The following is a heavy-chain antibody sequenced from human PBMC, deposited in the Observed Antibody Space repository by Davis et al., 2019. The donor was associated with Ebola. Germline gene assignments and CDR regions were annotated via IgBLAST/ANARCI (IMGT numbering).Heavy chain of an antibody. J-gene: IGHJ6*02. V-gene: IGHV3-33*06. CDR3: AKWFGEFTYYYYGMDL. D-gene: IGHD3-10*01. CDR1: GFTFSRYG. CDR2: IWYYGNNK. Sequence: PGGSLRLSCAASGFTFSRYGMHWVRQAPGKGLEWVAVIWYYGNNKYYADSVKGRFTISRDNSKNTVYLQMNSLRAEDSAVYYCAKWFGEFTYYYYGMDLWGQGTTVTVSS.